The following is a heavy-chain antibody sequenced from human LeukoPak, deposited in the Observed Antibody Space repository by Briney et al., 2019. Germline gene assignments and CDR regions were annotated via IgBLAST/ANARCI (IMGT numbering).Heavy chain of an antibody. CDR1: GGTFISYA. D-gene: IGHD4-17*01. Sequence: SVKVSCKASGGTFISYAISWVRQAPGQGLEWMGGIIPIFGTANYAQKFQGRVTITADESTSTAYMELSSLRSEDTAVYYCASVGDYGDYDYYYYGMDVWGKGTTVTVSS. J-gene: IGHJ6*04. V-gene: IGHV1-69*13. CDR3: ASVGDYGDYDYYYYGMDV. CDR2: IIPIFGTA.